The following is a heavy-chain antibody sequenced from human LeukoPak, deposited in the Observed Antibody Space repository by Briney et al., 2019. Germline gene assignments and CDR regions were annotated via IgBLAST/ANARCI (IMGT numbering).Heavy chain of an antibody. CDR1: GYTFTNYD. V-gene: IGHV1-8*03. Sequence: ASVKVSCKTSGYTFTNYDINWVRQATGQGLEWMGWMNPNSGNTGYAQKFQGRVTITRDTSISTAYMELSSLRSEDTAVYYCARDGDYYGSGNFDYWGQGTLVTVSS. CDR2: MNPNSGNT. J-gene: IGHJ4*02. CDR3: ARDGDYYGSGNFDY. D-gene: IGHD3-10*01.